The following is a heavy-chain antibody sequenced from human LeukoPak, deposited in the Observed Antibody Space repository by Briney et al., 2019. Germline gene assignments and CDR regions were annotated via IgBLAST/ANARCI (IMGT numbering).Heavy chain of an antibody. V-gene: IGHV3-7*01. CDR1: GFTFSGYW. J-gene: IGHJ4*02. D-gene: IGHD3-22*01. CDR2: INEDGTEK. CDR3: ARAQVNIDS. Sequence: SGGSLRLSCAASGFTFSGYWMTWVRQAPGKGLEWVANINEDGTEKNYVDSVKGRFTISGDNAKKSLFLQMNSLRDEDTAAYYCARAQVNIDSWGQGTLVIVSS.